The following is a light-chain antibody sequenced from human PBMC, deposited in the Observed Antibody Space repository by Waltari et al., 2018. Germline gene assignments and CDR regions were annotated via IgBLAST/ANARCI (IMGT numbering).Light chain of an antibody. CDR3: QQYYSSPSMYT. J-gene: IGKJ2*01. CDR2: WAS. CDR1: KRVLDSSNNKNY. Sequence: DIVVTQSPDSLAVSLGVRAPIPCQTSKRVLDSSNNKNYLGWYQRTPGQPPKQTIYWASTRESGVPYRCSGSGSGTDFTLTISSLQAEDVAVYYCQQYYSSPSMYTFGQGTKLEIK. V-gene: IGKV4-1*01.